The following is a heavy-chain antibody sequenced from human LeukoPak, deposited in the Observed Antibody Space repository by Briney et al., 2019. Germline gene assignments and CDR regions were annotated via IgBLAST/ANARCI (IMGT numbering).Heavy chain of an antibody. D-gene: IGHD6-19*01. V-gene: IGHV4-59*01. CDR2: IYYSGST. CDR3: ATSSGRHVDY. Sequence: SETLSLTCTVSGGSISSYYWSWIRQPPGKGLEWTGYIYYSGSTNYNPSLKSRVTISVDTSKNQFSLKLSSVTAADTAVYYCATSSGRHVDYWGQGTLVTVSS. J-gene: IGHJ4*02. CDR1: GGSISSYY.